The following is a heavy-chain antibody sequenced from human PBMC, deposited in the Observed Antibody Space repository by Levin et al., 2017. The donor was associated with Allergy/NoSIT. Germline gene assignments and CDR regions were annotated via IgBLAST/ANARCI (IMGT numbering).Heavy chain of an antibody. V-gene: IGHV3-48*04. D-gene: IGHD3-16*01. J-gene: IGHJ6*02. CDR1: GYTFGNYG. CDR2: ITGDSRTI. Sequence: GGSLRLSCAASGYTFGNYGMDWVRQAPGKGLEWVSYITGDSRTIYYGDSVKGRFTIFRDNVKNLLYLQMNSLRVEDSALYYCARDGGRAYEMDGWGQGTTVTVSS. CDR3: ARDGGRAYEMDG.